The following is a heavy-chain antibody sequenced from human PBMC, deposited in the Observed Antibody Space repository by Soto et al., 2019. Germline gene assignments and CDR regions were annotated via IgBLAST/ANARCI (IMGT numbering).Heavy chain of an antibody. CDR2: TYYKSKWYN. Sequence: SQTLSLTCAISGYSVSSNSAALNWIRQSPSRGLEWLGRTYYKSKWYNNYAVPVKSRITINPDTSKNQFSLQLNSVTPEDTAVYYCARGDQGFDPWGQGTLVTVSS. V-gene: IGHV6-1*01. CDR3: ARGDQGFDP. CDR1: GYSVSSNSAA. D-gene: IGHD2-2*01. J-gene: IGHJ5*02.